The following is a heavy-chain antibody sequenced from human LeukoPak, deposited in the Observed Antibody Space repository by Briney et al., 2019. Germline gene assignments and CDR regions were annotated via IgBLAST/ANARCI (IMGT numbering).Heavy chain of an antibody. CDR2: ISSSSSTI. Sequence: GGSLRLSCAASGFTFSSYSMNWVRQAPGKGLEWVSYISSSSSTICYADSVKGRFTISRDNAKNSLYLQMNSLRAEDTAVYYCALDVVGATFIWGQGTMVTVSS. CDR1: GFTFSSYS. J-gene: IGHJ3*02. CDR3: ALDVVGATFI. V-gene: IGHV3-48*01. D-gene: IGHD1-26*01.